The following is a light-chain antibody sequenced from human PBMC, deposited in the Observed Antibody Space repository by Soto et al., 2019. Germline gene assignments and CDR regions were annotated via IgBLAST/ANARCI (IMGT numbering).Light chain of an antibody. Sequence: QSALTQPASVSGSPGQSITISCTGTSRDVGSYNLVSWYQQHPGKAPKLMIYEGSKRPSGVSYRFSGSKSGNTASLTISGLQAEDEADYYCCSYAGSSTYVFGTGTKLTVL. J-gene: IGLJ1*01. CDR1: SRDVGSYNL. CDR3: CSYAGSSTYV. CDR2: EGS. V-gene: IGLV2-23*01.